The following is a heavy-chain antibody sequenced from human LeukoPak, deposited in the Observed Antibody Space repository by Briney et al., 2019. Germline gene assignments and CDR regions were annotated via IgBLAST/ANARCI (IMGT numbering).Heavy chain of an antibody. Sequence: ASVKVSCKASGYTFTGYYMHWVRQAPGQGLEWMGWINPNSGGTNYAQKFQGRVTMTRDTSISTAYMELSRLRSDDTAVYYCARDYGRKAVAGTGDYWGQGTLVTVSS. CDR1: GYTFTGYY. CDR3: ARDYGRKAVAGTGDY. CDR2: INPNSGGT. V-gene: IGHV1-2*02. D-gene: IGHD6-19*01. J-gene: IGHJ4*02.